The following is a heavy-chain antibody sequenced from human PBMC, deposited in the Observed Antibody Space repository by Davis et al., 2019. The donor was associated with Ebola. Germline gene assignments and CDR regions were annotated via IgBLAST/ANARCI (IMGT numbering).Heavy chain of an antibody. Sequence: SETLSLTCIVSGDSVNSISYYWSWIRQPPGKGLEWIGYIYDSGRTNYNPSLKSRVTISVDTSNNLFSLELSSVTAADTAVYYCARTALTSISDSGLGYNYFDPWGQGTLVTVSS. J-gene: IGHJ5*02. CDR2: IYDSGRT. CDR1: GDSVNSISYY. V-gene: IGHV4-61*01. CDR3: ARTALTSISDSGLGYNYFDP. D-gene: IGHD4-17*01.